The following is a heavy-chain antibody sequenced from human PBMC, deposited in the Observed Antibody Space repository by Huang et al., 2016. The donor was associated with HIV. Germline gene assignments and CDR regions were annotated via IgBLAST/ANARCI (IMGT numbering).Heavy chain of an antibody. V-gene: IGHV3-11*01. Sequence: QVQLVESGGGLVKPGGSLRLSCAASGFTFSDYYMSWIRQAPVKGLDWVSLISISGSTIYYADSVKGRFTISRDNAKNSLYLQMNNLRAEDTAVYYCARERMVGSTGIFDYWGQGTLVTVSS. CDR3: ARERMVGSTGIFDY. D-gene: IGHD1-26*01. CDR1: GFTFSDYY. CDR2: ISISGSTI. J-gene: IGHJ4*02.